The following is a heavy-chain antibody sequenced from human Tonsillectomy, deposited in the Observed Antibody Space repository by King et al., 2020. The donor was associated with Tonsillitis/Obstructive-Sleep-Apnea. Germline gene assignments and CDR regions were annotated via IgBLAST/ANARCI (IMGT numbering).Heavy chain of an antibody. J-gene: IGHJ4*02. Sequence: QLQESGPGLVKPSGTLSLTCAVSGDSISSDHWWSWVRQPPGKGLEWIGEIIQTGSTSFNPSLRSRVTMSVDKSKNQLSLDIYSVTAADTGVYYCATNGRFALDNWGQGILVTVSS. V-gene: IGHV4-4*02. CDR1: GDSISSDHW. CDR3: ATNGRFALDN. CDR2: IIQTGST.